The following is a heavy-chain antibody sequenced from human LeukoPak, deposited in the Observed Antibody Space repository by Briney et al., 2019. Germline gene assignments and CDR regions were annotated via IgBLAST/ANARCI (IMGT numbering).Heavy chain of an antibody. J-gene: IGHJ4*02. CDR3: ARQRDNALSYFDY. Sequence: SETLSLTCNVSGGSISSYYWSWIRQPPGKGLEWIGYIYYSGNTNYNPSLKSRVTISADTSKNQFSLKLSSVTAADTAMYYCARQRDNALSYFDYWGQGTLVTVSS. V-gene: IGHV4-59*08. CDR2: IYYSGNT. CDR1: GGSISSYY. D-gene: IGHD1-14*01.